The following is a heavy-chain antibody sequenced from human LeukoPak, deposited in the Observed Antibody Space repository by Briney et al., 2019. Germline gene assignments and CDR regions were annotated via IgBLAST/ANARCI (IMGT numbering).Heavy chain of an antibody. CDR3: ARGGIRDYYDSSGYYHLFNFDY. CDR1: GGSISSCY. J-gene: IGHJ4*02. Sequence: ETLSLTCTVSGGSISSCYWSWVRQAPGKGLEWVSSISSSSSYIYYADSVKGRFTISRDNAKNSLYLQMNSLRAEDTAVYYCARGGIRDYYDSSGYYHLFNFDYWGQGTLVTVSS. CDR2: ISSSSSYI. V-gene: IGHV3-21*01. D-gene: IGHD3-22*01.